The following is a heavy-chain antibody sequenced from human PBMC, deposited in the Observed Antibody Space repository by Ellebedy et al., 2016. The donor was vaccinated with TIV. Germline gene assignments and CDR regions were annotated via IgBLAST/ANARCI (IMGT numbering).Heavy chain of an antibody. CDR2: IIPILGIA. V-gene: IGHV1-69*04. CDR1: GGTFSSYA. CDR3: ARAVAGTYDY. D-gene: IGHD6-19*01. J-gene: IGHJ4*02. Sequence: SVKVSCXASGGTFSSYAISWVRQAPGQGLEWMGRIIPILGIANYAQKFQGRVTITADKSTSTAYMELSSLRSDDTAVYYCARAVAGTYDYWGQGTLVTVSS.